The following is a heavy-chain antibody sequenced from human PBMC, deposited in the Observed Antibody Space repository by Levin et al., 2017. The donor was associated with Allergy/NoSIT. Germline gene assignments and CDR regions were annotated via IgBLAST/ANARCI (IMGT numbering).Heavy chain of an antibody. V-gene: IGHV3-33*01. J-gene: IGHJ6*02. D-gene: IGHD5-24*01. CDR1: GFKFSDSG. Sequence: LSLTCVTSGFKFSDSGIHWVRQSPGKGLEWVAVSWYDGSHNFYADSVKGRLTISRDPSKNTLYLQMSSLRDDDTAVYYCARGRSGGHYYYGLDVWGQGTTVTVSS. CDR2: SWYDGSHN. CDR3: ARGRSGGHYYYGLDV.